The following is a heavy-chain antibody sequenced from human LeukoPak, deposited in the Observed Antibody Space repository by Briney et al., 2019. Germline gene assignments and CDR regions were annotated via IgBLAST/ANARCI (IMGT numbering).Heavy chain of an antibody. V-gene: IGHV3-23*01. CDR1: GLSFRSRA. D-gene: IGHD3-9*01. Sequence: GGSLRLSCTVSGLSFRSRAFHWVRQAPGKGLDWVSSITGSGGTTFYADSVKGRFSISRDNAKNTLYLQMNTLRVEDTAVYYCTRDLMDYDVLTGLHHYYMDVWGQGTTVTVSS. CDR3: TRDLMDYDVLTGLHHYYMDV. J-gene: IGHJ6*02. CDR2: ITGSGGTT.